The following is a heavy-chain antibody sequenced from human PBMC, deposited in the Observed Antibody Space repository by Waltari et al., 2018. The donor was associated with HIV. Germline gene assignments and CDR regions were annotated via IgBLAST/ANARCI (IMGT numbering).Heavy chain of an antibody. CDR2: IYSGGTT. CDR1: GFTVSSNY. J-gene: IGHJ1*01. V-gene: IGHV3-53*01. D-gene: IGHD3-22*01. CDR3: ARSGDYYDNSGYYSYFQH. Sequence: EVQLVESGGGLIQPGGSLRLSCAGSGFTVSSNYMSWVRQAPGKGLEWVSIIYSGGTTYYADSVKGRFTISRDNSKNTLYLQMNSLRAEDTAVYYCARSGDYYDNSGYYSYFQHWGQGTLVTVSS.